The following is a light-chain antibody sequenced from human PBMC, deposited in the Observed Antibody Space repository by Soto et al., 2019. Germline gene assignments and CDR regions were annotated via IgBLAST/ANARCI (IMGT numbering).Light chain of an antibody. J-gene: IGKJ5*01. V-gene: IGKV1-9*01. CDR1: QGVSSH. CDR2: EVS. Sequence: IQLTQFPPSPPESVGDRVTITCRASQGVSSHLAWHQQKPGKAPKVMIYEVSTLQSGVPSRFSGSGSGTDCTLTISSLQPEDVATYYCQHLNGYPITFGQGTRLEIK. CDR3: QHLNGYPIT.